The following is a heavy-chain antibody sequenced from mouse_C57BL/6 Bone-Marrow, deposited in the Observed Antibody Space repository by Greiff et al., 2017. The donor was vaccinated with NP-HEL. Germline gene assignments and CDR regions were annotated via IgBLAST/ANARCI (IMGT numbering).Heavy chain of an antibody. CDR1: GFTFTDDY. J-gene: IGHJ4*01. CDR3: TGGYAMDY. V-gene: IGHV14-4*01. CDR2: IDPENGDT. Sequence: EVQLQQSGAELVRPGASVKLSCTASGFTFTDDYMHWVKQRPEQGLEWIGWIDPENGDTEYASKFQGKATITADTSSNTAYLQLSSLTSEDTAVYYCTGGYAMDYWGQGTSVTVSA.